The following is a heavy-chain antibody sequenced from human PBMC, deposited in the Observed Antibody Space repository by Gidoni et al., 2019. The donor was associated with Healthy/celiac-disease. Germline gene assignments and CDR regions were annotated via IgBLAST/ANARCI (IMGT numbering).Heavy chain of an antibody. Sequence: QVQLVQSGAEVKKPGSSVKVSCKASGGTFRSYAISWVRQAPGQGLEWMGGIIPIFGTANYAQKFQGRVTITADESTSTAYMELSSLRSEDTAVYYCARESAVAGTSYYYYGMDVWGQGTTVTVSS. D-gene: IGHD6-19*01. CDR2: IIPIFGTA. V-gene: IGHV1-69*01. CDR1: GGTFRSYA. J-gene: IGHJ6*02. CDR3: ARESAVAGTSYYYYGMDV.